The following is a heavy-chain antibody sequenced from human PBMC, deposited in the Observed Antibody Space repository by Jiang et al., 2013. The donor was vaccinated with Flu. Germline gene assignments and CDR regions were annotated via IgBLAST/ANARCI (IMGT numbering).Heavy chain of an antibody. D-gene: IGHD6-6*01. CDR3: AREYSSSPFDY. Sequence: AISWVRQAPGQGLEWMGGIIPIFGTANYAQKFQGRVTITADESTSTAYMELSSLRSEDTAVYYCAREYSSSPFDYWGQGTLVTVSS. CDR2: IIPIFGTA. V-gene: IGHV1-69*01. J-gene: IGHJ4*02. CDR1: A.